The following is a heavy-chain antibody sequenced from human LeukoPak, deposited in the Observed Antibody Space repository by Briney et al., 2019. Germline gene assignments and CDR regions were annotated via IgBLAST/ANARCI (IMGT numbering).Heavy chain of an antibody. CDR3: ARGGRGGYSYGSDN. CDR1: GGSISSYF. CDR2: IYYSGIT. V-gene: IGHV4-59*01. D-gene: IGHD5-18*01. J-gene: IGHJ4*02. Sequence: SETLSHTPTVSGGSISSYFWSCIRQPPGKRREWMGYIYYSGITNDNPSLNRRVTITLDTTKNQFSLMLSSVAAAATAVYYCARGGRGGYSYGSDNWGQGTLVTVSS.